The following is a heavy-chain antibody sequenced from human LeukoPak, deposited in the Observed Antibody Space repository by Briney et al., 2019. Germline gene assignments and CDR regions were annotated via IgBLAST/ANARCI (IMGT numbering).Heavy chain of an antibody. J-gene: IGHJ5*02. Sequence: PSETLSLTCTVSGGSISSYYWSWIRQPPGKGLEWIGYIYYSGSTNYNPSLKSRVTISVDTSKNQFSLKLSSVTAADTAVYYCARSKQWPVGWFDPWGQGTLVTVSS. D-gene: IGHD6-19*01. V-gene: IGHV4-59*01. CDR1: GGSISSYY. CDR3: ARSKQWPVGWFDP. CDR2: IYYSGST.